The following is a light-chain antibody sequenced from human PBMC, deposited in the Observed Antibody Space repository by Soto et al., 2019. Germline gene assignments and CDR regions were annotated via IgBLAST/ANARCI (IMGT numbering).Light chain of an antibody. Sequence: QSVLTQPPSVSAAPRQKVTISCSGSSSNIGNNYVSWYQQLPGRAPKLLIYNNNKRPSGIPDRFSGSKSGTSATLGITGLQTGDEADYYCGTWDSSLSAVFGGGTQLTVL. CDR3: GTWDSSLSAV. J-gene: IGLJ2*01. CDR2: NNN. CDR1: SSNIGNNY. V-gene: IGLV1-51*01.